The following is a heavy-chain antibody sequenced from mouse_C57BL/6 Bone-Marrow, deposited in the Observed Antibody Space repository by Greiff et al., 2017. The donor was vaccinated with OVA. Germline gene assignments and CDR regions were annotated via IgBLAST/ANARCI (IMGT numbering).Heavy chain of an antibody. CDR2: IHPNSGST. V-gene: IGHV1-64*01. J-gene: IGHJ1*03. CDR1: GYTFTSYW. Sequence: QVQLQQPGAELVKPGASVKLSCKASGYTFTSYWMHWVKQRPGQGLEWIGMIHPNSGSTNYNEKVKSKATLTVDKSTSTVYMHTHSLTSEDSAVYYCASCGYTYGSSYEYFDVWGKGTTVTVSS. D-gene: IGHD1-1*01. CDR3: ASCGYTYGSSYEYFDV.